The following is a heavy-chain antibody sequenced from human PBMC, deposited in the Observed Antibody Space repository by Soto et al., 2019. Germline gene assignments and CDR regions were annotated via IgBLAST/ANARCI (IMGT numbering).Heavy chain of an antibody. V-gene: IGHV3-64*01. D-gene: IGHD3-10*01. CDR3: ARGGATMVRGVIIRYYYMDV. CDR1: GFTFSSYA. J-gene: IGHJ6*03. Sequence: EVQLVESGGGLVQPGGSLRLSCAASGFTFSSYAMHWVRQAPGKGLEYVSAISSNGGSTYYANSVKGRFTISRDNSKNTLYLQMGSLRAEEMAVYYCARGGATMVRGVIIRYYYMDVWGKGTTVTVSS. CDR2: ISSNGGST.